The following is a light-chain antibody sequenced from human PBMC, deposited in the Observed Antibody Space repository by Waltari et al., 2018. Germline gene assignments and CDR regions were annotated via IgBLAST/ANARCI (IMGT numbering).Light chain of an antibody. J-gene: IGKJ2*01. CDR1: QSLTKRY. V-gene: IGKV3-20*01. CDR2: GAS. Sequence: VLTQSPGTLSLSPGERATLSCRASQSLTKRYLAWYQQKPGQAPRLLIYGASSRAAGIPDRFSGSGSGTDFTLTISRLETVDFAVYYCQQYGSSVLYTFGQGTKREIK. CDR3: QQYGSSVLYT.